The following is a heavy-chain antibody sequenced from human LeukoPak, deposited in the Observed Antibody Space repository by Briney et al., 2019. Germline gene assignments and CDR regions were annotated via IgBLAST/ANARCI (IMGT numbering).Heavy chain of an antibody. V-gene: IGHV1-2*02. CDR3: AREYRVRFLEWLPQFDP. J-gene: IGHJ5*02. D-gene: IGHD3-3*01. CDR1: GYTFTGYY. Sequence: ASVKVSFKASGYTFTGYYMHWVRHAPGQGLEWMGWINPNSGGTNYAQKFQGRVTMTRDTSISTAYMELSRLRSDDTAVYYCAREYRVRFLEWLPQFDPWGQGTLVTVSS. CDR2: INPNSGGT.